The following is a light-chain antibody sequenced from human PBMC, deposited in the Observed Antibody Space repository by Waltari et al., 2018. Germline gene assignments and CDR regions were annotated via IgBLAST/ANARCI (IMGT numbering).Light chain of an antibody. J-gene: IGLJ2*01. CDR1: SSDVGGYNY. CDR3: SSYTSSSTVV. Sequence: QSALTQPASVSGSPGQSIPISCTGTSSDVGGYNYVSWYQQHPGKAPKLMIDDVSKRPSGVSNRFSGSKSGNTASLTISGLQAEDEADYYCSSYTSSSTVVFGGGTKLTVL. V-gene: IGLV2-14*01. CDR2: DVS.